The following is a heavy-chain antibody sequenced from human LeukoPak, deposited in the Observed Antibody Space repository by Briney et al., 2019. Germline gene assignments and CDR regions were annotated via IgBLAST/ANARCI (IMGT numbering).Heavy chain of an antibody. CDR1: DGSISSYY. CDR3: ASWGRVATIRSGYYYYGMDV. J-gene: IGHJ6*02. Sequence: KSSETLSLTCTVSDGSISSYYWNWFRQPPGKGLEWIGEINHSGSTNYNPSLKSRVTISVDTSKNQFSLKLSSVTAADTAVYYCASWGRVATIRSGYYYYGMDVWGQGTTVTVSS. D-gene: IGHD5-12*01. CDR2: INHSGST. V-gene: IGHV4-34*01.